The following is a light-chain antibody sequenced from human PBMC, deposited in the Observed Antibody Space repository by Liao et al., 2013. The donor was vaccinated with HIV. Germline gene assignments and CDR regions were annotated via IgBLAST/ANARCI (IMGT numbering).Light chain of an antibody. CDR3: QAWDTITFYV. CDR1: KLGNKY. J-gene: IGLJ1*01. CDR2: QDN. Sequence: SYELTQPPSVSVSPGQTATITCSGDKLGNKYVCWYQQKPGQSPVLVIYQDNKRHSGIPERFSGSNSGNTATLTISGTQPTDEAVYYCQAWDTITFYVFGTGTKVTVL. V-gene: IGLV3-1*01.